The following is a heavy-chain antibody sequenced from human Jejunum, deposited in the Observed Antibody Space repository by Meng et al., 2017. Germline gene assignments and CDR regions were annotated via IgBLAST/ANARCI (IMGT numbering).Heavy chain of an antibody. CDR3: TDPAGIPVPGPV. Sequence: GASLKISCAASGFTFTTRALSWVRQAPGKVLEWVSNVSNTGRATFYADSVKGRFTISRDNSSNTVYLQINVLRVEDTAIYYYTDPAGIPVPGPVWGQGTLVTVSS. CDR2: VSNTGRAT. D-gene: IGHD6-19*01. CDR1: GFTFTTRA. J-gene: IGHJ4*02. V-gene: IGHV3-23*01.